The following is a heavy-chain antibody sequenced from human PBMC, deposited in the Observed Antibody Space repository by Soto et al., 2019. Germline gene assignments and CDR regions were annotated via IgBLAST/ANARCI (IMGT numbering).Heavy chain of an antibody. V-gene: IGHV6-1*01. CDR2: TYFRSKWYN. J-gene: IGHJ5*02. Sequence: SQTLSLTCVISGDSVSSNTASWNWIRQSPSGGLEWLGRTYFRSKWYNDYAVSVKSRIIINPDTSNNQFSLQLNSVTPEDTAVYFCAKGDNLGPKTGYAFDPWGQGIMVTVS. D-gene: IGHD5-12*01. CDR1: GDSVSSNTAS. CDR3: AKGDNLGPKTGYAFDP.